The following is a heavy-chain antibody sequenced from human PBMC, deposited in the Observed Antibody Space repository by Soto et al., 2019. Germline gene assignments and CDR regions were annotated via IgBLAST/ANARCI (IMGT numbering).Heavy chain of an antibody. CDR2: VYDSGST. V-gene: IGHV4-39*07. CDR3: ANTSGYYSGWPGGMDV. D-gene: IGHD3-3*01. CDR1: GGSMSSSNYY. Sequence: SETLSLTCTVSGGSMSSSNYYWGWIRQPPGKGLEWIGCVYDSGSTNYNPSLKSRVTISVDSSKNQFSLKLSSVTAADTAVYYCANTSGYYSGWPGGMDVWGQGTTVTVSS. J-gene: IGHJ6*02.